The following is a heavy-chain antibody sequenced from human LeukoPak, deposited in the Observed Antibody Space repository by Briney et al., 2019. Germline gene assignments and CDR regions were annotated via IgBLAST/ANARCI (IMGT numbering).Heavy chain of an antibody. CDR3: ARGSQQLDY. Sequence: SQTLSLTCTVSGGSITSAGYYWNWLRQHPGKGLEWIGFIYYNGNTYYNPSLKSRVTISLDTSKNHFSLRLISVTAADTAVYYCARGSQQLDYWGQGTLVTVSS. CDR1: GGSITSAGYY. V-gene: IGHV4-31*03. CDR2: IYYNGNT. D-gene: IGHD6-13*01. J-gene: IGHJ4*02.